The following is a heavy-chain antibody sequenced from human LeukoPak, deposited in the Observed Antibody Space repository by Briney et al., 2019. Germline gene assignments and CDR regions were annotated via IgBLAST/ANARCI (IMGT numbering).Heavy chain of an antibody. Sequence: GGSLRLSCAASGFTFSSYAMHWVRQAPGKGLEWVAVMSYDGSNKYYADSVKGRFTISRDNSKNTLYLQMNSLRAEDTAVYYCAREAHDFWSGTTWFDPWGQGTLVTVSS. J-gene: IGHJ5*02. D-gene: IGHD3-3*01. CDR2: MSYDGSNK. V-gene: IGHV3-30-3*01. CDR3: AREAHDFWSGTTWFDP. CDR1: GFTFSSYA.